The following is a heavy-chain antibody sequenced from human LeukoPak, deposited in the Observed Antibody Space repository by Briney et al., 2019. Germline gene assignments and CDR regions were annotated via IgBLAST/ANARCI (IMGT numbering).Heavy chain of an antibody. CDR2: INPSGGST. D-gene: IGHD1-1*01. J-gene: IGHJ4*02. V-gene: IGHV1-46*01. CDR1: GYTFTSYG. CDR3: ASDAGHKKYYFDY. Sequence: ASVKVSCKASGYTFTSYGISWVRQAPGQGLEWMGIINPSGGSTSYAQKFQGRVTMTRDTSTSTVYMELSSLRSEDTAVYYCASDAGHKKYYFDYWGQGTLVTVSS.